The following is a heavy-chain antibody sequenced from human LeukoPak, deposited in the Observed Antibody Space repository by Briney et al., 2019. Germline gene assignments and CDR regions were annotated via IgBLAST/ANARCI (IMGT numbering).Heavy chain of an antibody. Sequence: SETLSLTCAVSGGSISSYYWSWIRQPPGKGLEWIGYIYYSGSTNYNPSLKSRVTISVDTSKNQFSLKLSSVTAAGTAVYYCARGSVLRYFDSPYYYYGMDVWGQGTTVTVSS. CDR2: IYYSGST. V-gene: IGHV4-59*01. J-gene: IGHJ6*02. CDR1: GGSISSYY. CDR3: ARGSVLRYFDSPYYYYGMDV. D-gene: IGHD3-9*01.